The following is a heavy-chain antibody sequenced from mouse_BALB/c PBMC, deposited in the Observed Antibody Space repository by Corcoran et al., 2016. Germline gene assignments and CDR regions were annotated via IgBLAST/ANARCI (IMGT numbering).Heavy chain of an antibody. Sequence: EDQMQQSGPELVKPGASMKISCKASGYSFTGYTMNWVKQSHGRNLEWIGLINPYNGGTTYNQNFKGKATFTVDKSSSTASMELLSLTSEDSAVYYCARWDGIGARDYWGQGTSVTVSS. CDR3: ARWDGIGARDY. J-gene: IGHJ4*01. CDR2: INPYNGGT. D-gene: IGHD2-1*01. CDR1: GYSFTGYT. V-gene: IGHV1-18*01.